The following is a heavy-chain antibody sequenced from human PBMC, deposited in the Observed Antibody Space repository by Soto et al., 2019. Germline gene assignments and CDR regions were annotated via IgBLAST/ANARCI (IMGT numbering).Heavy chain of an antibody. CDR2: ISGGGGIT. CDR1: GFIFSSYA. Sequence: VHLLESGGGLIQPGGSLRLSCAASGFIFSSYAMSWVRQAPGMGLEWVSAISGGGGITYYADSVKGRFTISRDNSKNTLYLQLNSLRAEDSAVYYCARPFRGVPTHAFDRWGQGTMVIVSS. J-gene: IGHJ3*01. CDR3: ARPFRGVPTHAFDR. V-gene: IGHV3-23*01.